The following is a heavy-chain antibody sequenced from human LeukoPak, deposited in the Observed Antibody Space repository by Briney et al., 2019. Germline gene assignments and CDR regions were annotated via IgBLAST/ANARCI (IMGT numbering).Heavy chain of an antibody. Sequence: GGSLRLSCAASRFTFSTYAMTWVRQAPGKGLEWVSYISSGGSNIYDADSVRGRFTISRDNTKNSLYLQMNSLRAEDTAVYYCSRDGKWSGPNDYWGQGTLVTVSS. CDR2: ISSGGSNI. CDR3: SRDGKWSGPNDY. CDR1: RFTFSTYA. J-gene: IGHJ4*02. D-gene: IGHD3-3*01. V-gene: IGHV3-48*04.